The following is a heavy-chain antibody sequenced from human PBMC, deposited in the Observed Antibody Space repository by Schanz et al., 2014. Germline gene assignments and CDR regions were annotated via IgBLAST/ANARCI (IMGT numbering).Heavy chain of an antibody. J-gene: IGHJ3*01. CDR2: IDPNSGGT. V-gene: IGHV1-2*02. D-gene: IGHD3-3*01. CDR3: ARTASHDVWRGYIPHYAFDL. CDR1: GNTLSAYY. Sequence: QVQLVQSGADVKKPGASVKVSCKASGNTLSAYYIHWIRQAPGQGLEWMGWIDPNSGGTNYAQKFPGRVTMTRDTSITTVYMEVNSLTSDDTAVFYCARTASHDVWRGYIPHYAFDLWGQGTVVIVSS.